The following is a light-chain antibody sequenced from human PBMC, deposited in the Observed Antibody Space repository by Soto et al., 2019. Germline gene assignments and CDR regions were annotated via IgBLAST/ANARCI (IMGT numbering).Light chain of an antibody. V-gene: IGLV1-44*01. J-gene: IGLJ1*01. CDR3: AAWDDSLNGRV. Sequence: QSVLTQPPSASGTPGQRVTISCSGSSSNIGSNTVNWYQQLPGTAPKLLIYSNNQRPSGVPDRLSGSKSGTSTSLAISGLQSEDEADYYCAAWDDSLNGRVFGTGTKVTV. CDR1: SSNIGSNT. CDR2: SNN.